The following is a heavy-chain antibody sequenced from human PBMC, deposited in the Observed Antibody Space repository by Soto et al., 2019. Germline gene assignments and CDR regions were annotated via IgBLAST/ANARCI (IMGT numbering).Heavy chain of an antibody. Sequence: SETLSLTCAVSGYSINSGYYWGWLRQSPGKGLEWIGSVFHSGTTYSTPSLKTRLTISVDTSKNQFSLDLNAVTAADTAVYYCVRDFGDLHDFWSGSDYWGQGIPVTVS. CDR1: GYSINSGYY. D-gene: IGHD3-3*01. CDR3: VRDFGDLHDFWSGSDY. CDR2: VFHSGTT. V-gene: IGHV4-38-2*02. J-gene: IGHJ4*02.